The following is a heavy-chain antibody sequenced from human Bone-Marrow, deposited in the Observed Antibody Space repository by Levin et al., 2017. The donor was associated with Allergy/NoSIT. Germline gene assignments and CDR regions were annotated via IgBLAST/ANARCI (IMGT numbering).Heavy chain of an antibody. V-gene: IGHV4-59*01. CDR3: ARTAGIAVAALFEDWYFDL. J-gene: IGHJ2*01. Sequence: PSETLSLTCTVSGGSISPNYWSWIRQSPGKGLEYIGYISYSGSTNYNPSLKSRVTISVDTSKNQFSLKLNSVTAADTAVYYCARTAGIAVAALFEDWYFDLWGRGTLVTVSS. CDR2: ISYSGST. D-gene: IGHD6-19*01. CDR1: GGSISPNY.